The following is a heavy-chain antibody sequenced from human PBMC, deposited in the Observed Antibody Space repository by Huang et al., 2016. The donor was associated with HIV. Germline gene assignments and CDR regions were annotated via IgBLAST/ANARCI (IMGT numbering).Heavy chain of an antibody. J-gene: IGHJ6*02. V-gene: IGHV4-39*01. CDR2: IYYRGNT. D-gene: IGHD6-19*01. CDR1: GGSISSRSYY. CDR3: ARHGRVAGHYYNNMDV. Sequence: LQLQESGPGLVKSSETLSLICTVSGGSISSRSYYWGWIRQPPGKGPEWIGSIYYRGNTYYNPPLKRRVTISVDTSKNQFSLKVNSVTAADTAVYYCARHGRVAGHYYNNMDVWGRGTTVTVSS.